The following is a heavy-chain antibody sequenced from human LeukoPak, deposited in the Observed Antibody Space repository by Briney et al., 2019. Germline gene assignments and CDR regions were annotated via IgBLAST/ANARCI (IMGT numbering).Heavy chain of an antibody. CDR1: GYSFTSYW. J-gene: IGHJ4*02. D-gene: IGHD2-15*01. CDR3: ARHESPYCSGGSCYGDLYLW. CDR2: IDPSDSYT. Sequence: GESLKISCKGSGYSFTSYWISWVRQMPGKGLEWMGRIDPSDSYTNYSPSFQGHVTISADKSISTAYLQWSSLKASDTAMYYCARHESPYCSGGSCYGDLYLWGGQGTLVTVSS. V-gene: IGHV5-10-1*01.